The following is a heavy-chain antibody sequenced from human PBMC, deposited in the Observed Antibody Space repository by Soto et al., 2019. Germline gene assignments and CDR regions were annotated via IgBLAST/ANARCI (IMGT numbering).Heavy chain of an antibody. Sequence: SLTYTVSGGSFSGGGYYWSWIRQHPGKGLEWMGYISYSGSTKYKPSLQSRITISVETSKNQFSLRLTSVTAADTAIYFCARTSIFGVVLNAFDIWGQGTLVTVSS. CDR3: ARTSIFGVVLNAFDI. D-gene: IGHD3-3*01. J-gene: IGHJ3*02. V-gene: IGHV4-31*03. CDR2: ISYSGST. CDR1: GGSFSGGGYY.